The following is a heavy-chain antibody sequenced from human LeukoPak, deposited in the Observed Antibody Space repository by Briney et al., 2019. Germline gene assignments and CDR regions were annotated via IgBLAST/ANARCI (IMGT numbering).Heavy chain of an antibody. V-gene: IGHV3-23*01. Sequence: GGSLRLSCAASGFTFSSYAMSWVRQAPGKGLEWVSAISGSGGSTYYADSVKGRFTTSRDNSKNTLYLQMNSLRAEDTAVYYCAKGSYDSSGYYIFDYWGQGTLVTVSS. CDR2: ISGSGGST. J-gene: IGHJ4*02. CDR3: AKGSYDSSGYYIFDY. D-gene: IGHD3-22*01. CDR1: GFTFSSYA.